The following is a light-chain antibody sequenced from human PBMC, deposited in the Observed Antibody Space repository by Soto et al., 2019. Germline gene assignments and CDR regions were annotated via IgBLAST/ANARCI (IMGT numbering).Light chain of an antibody. CDR2: DVS. CDR1: QDINKF. J-gene: IGKJ5*01. CDR3: QQYDNYDIT. V-gene: IGKV1-33*01. Sequence: DIQMTQSPSSLSASVGDTVTITCQASQDINKFLNWYQQKPGKAPKLLIYDVSNLETGVPSRFSGNGSETHFTLTINSLQPEDIATYYCQQYDNYDITFGQGTRLDIK.